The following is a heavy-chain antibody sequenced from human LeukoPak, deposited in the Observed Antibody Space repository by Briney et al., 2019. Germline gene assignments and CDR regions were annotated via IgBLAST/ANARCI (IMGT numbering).Heavy chain of an antibody. CDR1: GASISSGGDS. D-gene: IGHD3-16*01. V-gene: IGHV4-30-2*01. Sequence: SETLSLTCAVSGASISSGGDSWSWIRQPPGKGLEWIGYIYHSGSTHYNPSLKGRVTISVDRSKNQFSLKLSSVTATDTAVYYCARGQNPNSFTLYYFDYWGQGTLVTVSS. J-gene: IGHJ4*02. CDR2: IYHSGST. CDR3: ARGQNPNSFTLYYFDY.